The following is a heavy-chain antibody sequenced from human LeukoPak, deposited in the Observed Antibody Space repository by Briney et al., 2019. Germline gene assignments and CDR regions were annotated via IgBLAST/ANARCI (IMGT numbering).Heavy chain of an antibody. CDR1: GFTFSSYS. CDR2: ISSSSSYI. Sequence: AGGSLRLSCAASGFTFSSYSMNWVRQAPGKGLEWVSSISSSSSYIYYADSVKGRFTISRDNAKNSLYLQMNSLRAEDTAVYYCARGYCSSTSCYRAFWDYWGQGTLVTVSS. J-gene: IGHJ4*02. CDR3: ARGYCSSTSCYRAFWDY. V-gene: IGHV3-21*01. D-gene: IGHD2-2*01.